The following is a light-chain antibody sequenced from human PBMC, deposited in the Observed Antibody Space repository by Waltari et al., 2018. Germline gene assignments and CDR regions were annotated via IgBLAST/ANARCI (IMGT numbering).Light chain of an antibody. Sequence: QSALTQPASVSGSPGQSITISCTGTSSDGGSYNLVSWYQQHPGKAPKLMIYEVSERPSGVSNRFAGSKSGNTASLTISGLQAEDEADYYCCSYAGSGTLVFGGGTKLTVL. CDR1: SSDGGSYNL. CDR3: CSYAGSGTLV. V-gene: IGLV2-23*02. CDR2: EVS. J-gene: IGLJ3*02.